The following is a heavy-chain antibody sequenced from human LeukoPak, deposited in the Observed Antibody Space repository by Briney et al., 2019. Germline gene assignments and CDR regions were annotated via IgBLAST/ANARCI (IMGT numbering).Heavy chain of an antibody. D-gene: IGHD3-10*01. CDR1: GGSISSGGYS. CDR3: ARERGPRGYMDV. Sequence: PSQTLSLTCAVSGGSISSGGYSWSWIRQPPGKGLEWIGYIYHSGSTYYNPSLKSRVTISVDTSKNQFSLKLSSVTAADTAVYYCARERGPRGYMDVWGKGTTVTVSS. CDR2: IYHSGST. J-gene: IGHJ6*03. V-gene: IGHV4-30-2*01.